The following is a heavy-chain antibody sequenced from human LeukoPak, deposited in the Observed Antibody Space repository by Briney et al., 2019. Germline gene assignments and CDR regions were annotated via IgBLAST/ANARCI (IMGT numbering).Heavy chain of an antibody. CDR3: ARDGAVAAFDY. J-gene: IGHJ4*02. CDR1: GFTFSSYS. Sequence: GSLRLSCAASGFTFSSYSINRVRQAPGKGLEWVSSISSSSSYIYYADSVKGRFTISRDNAKNSLYLQMNSLRAEDTAVYYCARDGAVAAFDYWGQGTLVTVSS. CDR2: ISSSSSYI. D-gene: IGHD6-19*01. V-gene: IGHV3-21*01.